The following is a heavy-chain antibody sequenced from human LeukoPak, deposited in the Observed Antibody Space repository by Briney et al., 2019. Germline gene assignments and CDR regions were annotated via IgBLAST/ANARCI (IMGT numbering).Heavy chain of an antibody. V-gene: IGHV4-39*01. CDR1: GGSISSTCS. J-gene: IGHJ4*02. D-gene: IGHD6-19*01. CDR2: IYYSGHT. Sequence: SETLSLTCTVSGGSISSTCSWGWIRQPPGKGLEWIGNIYYSGHTYYSPSLKSRVTISVDTSKNQFSLKLSSVTAADMAVYYCASTKLGYSSGWHWGQGILVTVSS. CDR3: ASTKLGYSSGWH.